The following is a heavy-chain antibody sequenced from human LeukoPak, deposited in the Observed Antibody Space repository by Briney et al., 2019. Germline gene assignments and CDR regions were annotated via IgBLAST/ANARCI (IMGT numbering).Heavy chain of an antibody. D-gene: IGHD1-26*01. J-gene: IGHJ5*02. CDR3: ARGRTVGAYNWFDP. CDR1: SGSFSGYY. Sequence: SETLSLTCVVYSGSFSGYYWSWIRQSPGKGLEWIGEINHSGSTNYNPSLKSRVTISVDTSKNNFSLRVSSVTAADTAVYYCARGRTVGAYNWFDPWGKGTLVTVSS. V-gene: IGHV4-34*01. CDR2: INHSGST.